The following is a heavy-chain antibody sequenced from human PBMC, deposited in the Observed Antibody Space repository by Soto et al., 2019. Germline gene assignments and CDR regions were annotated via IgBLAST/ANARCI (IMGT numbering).Heavy chain of an antibody. Sequence: QVQLVQSGAEVKKPGASVKVSCKASGYTFTSYDINWVRQAPGQGLEWVGWMTPNSGDTGYAQTFQGRVTLTRYTSRSTAYMELSSLTSEDTAVYYCARNLYNTGSFDHWGQGTLVTVSS. V-gene: IGHV1-8*02. CDR1: GYTFTSYD. J-gene: IGHJ4*02. CDR2: MTPNSGDT. D-gene: IGHD3-10*01. CDR3: ARNLYNTGSFDH.